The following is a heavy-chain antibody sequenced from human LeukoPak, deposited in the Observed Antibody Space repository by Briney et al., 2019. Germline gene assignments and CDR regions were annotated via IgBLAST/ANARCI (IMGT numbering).Heavy chain of an antibody. Sequence: ASVKVSCKASGYTFTSYVMHWARQAPGQRLEWMGWINADNGNTKYSQKFQGRVTMTRDTSASTAYMELSSLRSEDTAVYYCARASGSGSYYEDWGQGTLVTVSS. V-gene: IGHV1-3*01. D-gene: IGHD1-26*01. J-gene: IGHJ4*02. CDR1: GYTFTSYV. CDR2: INADNGNT. CDR3: ARASGSGSYYED.